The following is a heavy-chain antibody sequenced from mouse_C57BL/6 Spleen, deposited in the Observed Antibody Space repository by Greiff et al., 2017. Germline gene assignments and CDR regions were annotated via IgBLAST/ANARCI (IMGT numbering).Heavy chain of an antibody. CDR2: ISDGGSYT. D-gene: IGHD1-1*01. CDR3: AREYYGSSYAYYFDY. Sequence: DVMLVESGGGLVKPGGSLKLSCAASGFTFSSYAMSWVRQTPEKRLEWVATISDGGSYTYYPDNVKGRFTISRDNAKNNLYLQMSHLKSEDTAMYYCAREYYGSSYAYYFDYWGQGTTLTVSS. V-gene: IGHV5-4*01. J-gene: IGHJ2*01. CDR1: GFTFSSYA.